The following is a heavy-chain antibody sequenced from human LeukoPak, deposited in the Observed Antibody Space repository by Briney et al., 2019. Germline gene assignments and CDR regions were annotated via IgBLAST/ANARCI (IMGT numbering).Heavy chain of an antibody. V-gene: IGHV3-64*01. CDR3: ARGPHLWFGELLPFDY. D-gene: IGHD3-10*01. CDR2: ISSNGGST. Sequence: TGGSLRLSCAASGFTFSSYAMHWVRQAPGKGLEYVSAISSNGGSTYYANSVKGRSTISIDNSKKTLYIQMGSLRAEDMAVYYCARGPHLWFGELLPFDYWGQGTLVTVSS. CDR1: GFTFSSYA. J-gene: IGHJ4*02.